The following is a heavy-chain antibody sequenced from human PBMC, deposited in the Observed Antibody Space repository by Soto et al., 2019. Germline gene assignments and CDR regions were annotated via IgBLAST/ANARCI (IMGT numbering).Heavy chain of an antibody. CDR2: IYYSGST. CDR1: GGSVSSGSYY. CDR3: ARESSGSYTANS. J-gene: IGHJ4*02. V-gene: IGHV4-61*01. Sequence: QVQLQESGPGLVKPSETLSLTCTVSGGSVSSGSYYWSWIRQPPGKGLEWIGYIYYSGSTNYNPSLKSRDTISVDTSKNGCSLKLSSATAGDKAVYYCARESSGSYTANSWGQRTPDTVSS. D-gene: IGHD1-26*01.